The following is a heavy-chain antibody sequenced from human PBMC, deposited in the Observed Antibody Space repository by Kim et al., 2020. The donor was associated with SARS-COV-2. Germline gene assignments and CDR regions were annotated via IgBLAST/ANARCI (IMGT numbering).Heavy chain of an antibody. J-gene: IGHJ5*02. V-gene: IGHV1-69*04. Sequence: SVKVSCKASGGTFSSYAISWVRQAPGQGLEWMGRIIPILGIANYAQKFQGRVTITADKSTSTAYMELSSLRSEDTAVYYCARDLLGDYYDSSGYGEAHNWFDPWGQGTLVTFSS. CDR1: GGTFSSYA. D-gene: IGHD3-22*01. CDR2: IIPILGIA. CDR3: ARDLLGDYYDSSGYGEAHNWFDP.